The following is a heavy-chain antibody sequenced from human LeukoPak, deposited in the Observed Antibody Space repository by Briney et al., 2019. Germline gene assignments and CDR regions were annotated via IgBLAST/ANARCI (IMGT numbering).Heavy chain of an antibody. D-gene: IGHD3-9*01. J-gene: IGHJ3*02. V-gene: IGHV4-59*01. CDR1: GGSISSYY. Sequence: SETLSLTCTVSGGSISSYYWSWIRQPPGKGLEWIGYIYYSGSTNYNPSLKSRVTVSVDTSKNQFSLKLSSVTAADTAVYYCASGVLRYFDWSPGGAFDIWGQGTMVTVSS. CDR2: IYYSGST. CDR3: ASGVLRYFDWSPGGAFDI.